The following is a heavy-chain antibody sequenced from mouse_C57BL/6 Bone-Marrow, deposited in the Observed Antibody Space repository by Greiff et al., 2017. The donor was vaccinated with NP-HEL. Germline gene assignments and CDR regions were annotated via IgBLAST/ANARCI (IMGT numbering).Heavy chain of an antibody. CDR2: ISNLAYSI. V-gene: IGHV5-15*01. J-gene: IGHJ1*03. CDR3: ARHVVAPSDWYFDV. D-gene: IGHD1-1*02. Sequence: EVQLVESGGGLVQPGGSLKLSCAASGFTFSDYGMAWVRQAPRKGPAWVAFISNLAYSIYYADTVTGRFTISRENAKTPLYLEMSSLRSEDTAMYYCARHVVAPSDWYFDVWGTGTTVTVSS. CDR1: GFTFSDYG.